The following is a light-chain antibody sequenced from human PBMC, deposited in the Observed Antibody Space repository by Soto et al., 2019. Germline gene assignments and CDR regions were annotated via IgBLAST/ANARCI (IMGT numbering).Light chain of an antibody. CDR2: DAS. V-gene: IGKV1-33*01. CDR1: QDSTNY. CDR3: QHYDHLPIT. J-gene: IGKJ5*01. Sequence: DLQMTPSPSSLSASVAARVTIPCQASQDSTNYLNWYQQKPGKAPRLLLYDASSVETGVPSRCSGSGSGTDFTFTSSSLQPEDIATYCWQHYDHLPITFGQGTRLEIK.